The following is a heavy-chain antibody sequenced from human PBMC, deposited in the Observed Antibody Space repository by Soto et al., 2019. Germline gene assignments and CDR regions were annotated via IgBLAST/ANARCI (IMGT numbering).Heavy chain of an antibody. CDR1: GYTFTSYS. CDR2: FNAGSGNT. Sequence: ASVKVSCKASGYTFTSYSMHWVRQAPGQRIEWMGWFNAGSGNTKYSQKFQGRVTITRDTSATTAYMELSSLRYEDTAVYYCARESTRTTAPDYWGQGTLVTVSS. CDR3: ARESTRTTAPDY. D-gene: IGHD4-17*01. V-gene: IGHV1-3*01. J-gene: IGHJ4*02.